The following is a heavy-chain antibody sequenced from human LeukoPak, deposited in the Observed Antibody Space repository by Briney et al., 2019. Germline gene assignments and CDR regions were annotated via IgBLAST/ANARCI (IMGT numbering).Heavy chain of an antibody. CDR3: ARGYYGSGSYSDY. J-gene: IGHJ4*02. CDR1: GGSISSGDYS. Sequence: PSRTLSLTCAVSGGSISSGDYSWNWIRQPPGKGLEWIGSIYHSGTTYYNPSLKSRVTISVDRSKNQFSLKLSSVTAADTAVYYCARGYYGSGSYSDYWGQGTLVTVSP. CDR2: IYHSGTT. D-gene: IGHD3-10*01. V-gene: IGHV4-30-2*01.